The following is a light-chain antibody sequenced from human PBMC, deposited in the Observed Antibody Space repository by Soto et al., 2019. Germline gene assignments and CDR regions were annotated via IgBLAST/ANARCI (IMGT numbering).Light chain of an antibody. CDR3: QQYGSSLTWT. Sequence: EIVLTQSPSTLSLSPGERATLSCRASQSVSSSYLAWYQQKPGEAPRHLIYAASSRATAIPDRSSGSGSGTDFTHTISRLEPEDFAVYYCQQYGSSLTWTFGRGTKVEIK. J-gene: IGKJ1*01. CDR1: QSVSSSY. V-gene: IGKV3-20*01. CDR2: AAS.